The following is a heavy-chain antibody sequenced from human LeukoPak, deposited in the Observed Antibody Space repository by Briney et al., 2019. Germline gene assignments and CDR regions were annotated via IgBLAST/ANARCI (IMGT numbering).Heavy chain of an antibody. CDR3: ARAMGNY. D-gene: IGHD7-27*01. CDR2: ISYDGSNK. CDR1: GFTFSSYG. Sequence: GGSLRLSCAASGFTFSSYGMTWVRQAPGKGLEWVAVISYDGSNKYYADSVKGRFTISRDNSKNTLYLQMNSLRAEDTAVYYCARAMGNYWGQGTLVTVSS. J-gene: IGHJ4*02. V-gene: IGHV3-30*03.